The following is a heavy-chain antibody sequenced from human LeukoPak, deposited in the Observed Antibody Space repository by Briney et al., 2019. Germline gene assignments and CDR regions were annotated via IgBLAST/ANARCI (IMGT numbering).Heavy chain of an antibody. D-gene: IGHD3-22*01. CDR2: IHYSGST. J-gene: IGHJ3*02. CDR1: GGSISSYY. CDR3: ARDRGVNSYYYDSSGSRHAFDI. Sequence: SETLSLTCTVSGGSISSYYWSWIRQPPGKGLEWIAYIHYSGSTNYNPSLKSRVTISVDTSKNQFSLKLSSVTAADTAVYYCARDRGVNSYYYDSSGSRHAFDIWGQGTMVTVSS. V-gene: IGHV4-59*01.